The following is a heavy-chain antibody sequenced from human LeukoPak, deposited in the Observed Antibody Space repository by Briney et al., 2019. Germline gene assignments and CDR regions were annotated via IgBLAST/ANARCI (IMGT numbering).Heavy chain of an antibody. V-gene: IGHV1-69*04. Sequence: ASVNVSCKASVGTFSSYAISWVRQAPGQGLEWMGRIIPILGIANYAQKFQGRVTITADKSTSTAYMELSSLRSEDTAVYYCARDRVTGTPTGADYWGQGTLVTVSS. CDR3: ARDRVTGTPTGADY. D-gene: IGHD1-7*01. J-gene: IGHJ4*02. CDR1: VGTFSSYA. CDR2: IIPILGIA.